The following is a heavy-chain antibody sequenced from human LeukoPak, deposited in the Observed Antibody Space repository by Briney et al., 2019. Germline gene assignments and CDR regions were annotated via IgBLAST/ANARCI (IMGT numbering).Heavy chain of an antibody. CDR2: IQNDGSDK. D-gene: IGHD6-13*01. V-gene: IGHV3-30*02. CDR3: AREGGRAVPGRFDQ. J-gene: IGHJ4*02. Sequence: PGGSLRLSCAASGINFRSPGMHWVRQAPGKGLEWVTFIQNDGSDKYYAASVKGRFTISRDNSKNTVYLHMANLRADDTALYYCAREGGRAVPGRFDQWGQGTLVTVSS. CDR1: GINFRSPG.